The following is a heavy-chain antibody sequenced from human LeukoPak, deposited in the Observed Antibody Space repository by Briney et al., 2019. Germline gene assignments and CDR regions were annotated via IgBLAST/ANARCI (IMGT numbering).Heavy chain of an antibody. CDR2: INHSGST. V-gene: IGHV4-34*01. J-gene: IGHJ4*02. D-gene: IGHD3-16*02. CDR3: AKGHIMITFGGVIVTLPLDY. CDR1: GGSFSGYY. Sequence: SETLSLTCAFYGGSFSGYYWTWIRQPPGKGLEWIGEINHSGSTNFNPSLRSRVTISLDTSKNQFSLTLRSLTAADTAVYYCAKGHIMITFGGVIVTLPLDYWGQGTLVTVSS.